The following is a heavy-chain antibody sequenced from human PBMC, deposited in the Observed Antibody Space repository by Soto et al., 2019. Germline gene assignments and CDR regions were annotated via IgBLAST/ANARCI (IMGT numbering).Heavy chain of an antibody. CDR3: AKDQGSSWSIKEYGMDV. Sequence: PGGSLRLSCAASGFTFSSYAMSWVRQAPGKGLEWVSAISGSGGSTYYADSVKGRFTISRDNSKNTLYLQMNSLRAEDTAVYYCAKDQGSSWSIKEYGMDVWGQGTTVTVSS. V-gene: IGHV3-23*01. CDR2: ISGSGGST. J-gene: IGHJ6*02. D-gene: IGHD6-13*01. CDR1: GFTFSSYA.